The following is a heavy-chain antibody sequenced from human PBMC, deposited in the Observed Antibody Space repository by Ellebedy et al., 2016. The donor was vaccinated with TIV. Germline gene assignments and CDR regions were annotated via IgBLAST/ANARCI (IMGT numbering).Heavy chain of an antibody. CDR1: GYTFTSYY. D-gene: IGHD3-9*01. CDR2: INPSGGST. Sequence: ASVKVSCKASGYTFTSYYMHRVRQAPGQGLEWMGVINPSGGSTKYAQKFQGRVTMTRGTSTSTVYMELSSLRSEDTAVYYCARGAPPYYEILTWGQGILVTVSS. CDR3: ARGAPPYYEILT. J-gene: IGHJ4*02. V-gene: IGHV1-46*01.